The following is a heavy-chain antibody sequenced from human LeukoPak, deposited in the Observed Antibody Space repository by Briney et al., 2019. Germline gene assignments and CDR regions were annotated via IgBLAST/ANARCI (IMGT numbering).Heavy chain of an antibody. Sequence: SQTLSLTCAISGDSVSSNSVAWNCIRQSPSRGLEWLGRTYHRSKWYNDYALSVKSRISVNPDTPKNQFSLQLNSVTPEDTAVYYCARGRSYSFDYWGQGTLVTVSS. V-gene: IGHV6-1*01. J-gene: IGHJ4*02. CDR1: GDSVSSNSVA. CDR2: TYHRSKWYN. CDR3: ARGRSYSFDY. D-gene: IGHD1-26*01.